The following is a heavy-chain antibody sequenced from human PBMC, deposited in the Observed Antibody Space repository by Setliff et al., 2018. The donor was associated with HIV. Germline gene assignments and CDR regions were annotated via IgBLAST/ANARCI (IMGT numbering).Heavy chain of an antibody. Sequence: SETLSLTCAVYGGSLSGYYWSWVRQSPGRGLEWIGEINQSGNTNFNPSLKSRLIILVDTSKSQFSLKLTSVTAADTALYYCAREGGQGYSGSGSFYHRNFDLWGRGTLVTVTS. D-gene: IGHD3-10*01. J-gene: IGHJ2*01. CDR1: GGSLSGYY. CDR3: AREGGQGYSGSGSFYHRNFDL. V-gene: IGHV4-34*01. CDR2: INQSGNT.